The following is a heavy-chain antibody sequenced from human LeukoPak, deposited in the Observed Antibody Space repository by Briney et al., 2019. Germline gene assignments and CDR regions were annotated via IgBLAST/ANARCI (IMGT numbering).Heavy chain of an antibody. D-gene: IGHD6-19*01. CDR2: INPSGGST. V-gene: IGHV1-46*03. CDR3: AREDSGWQTDY. J-gene: IGHJ4*02. Sequence: GASVKVSCKASGYTFTSYYMHWVRQAPGQGLEWMGIINPSGGSTSYAQKFQGRVTMTRDTSTSTVSMELSSLRSEDTAVYYCAREDSGWQTDYWGQGTLVTVSS. CDR1: GYTFTSYY.